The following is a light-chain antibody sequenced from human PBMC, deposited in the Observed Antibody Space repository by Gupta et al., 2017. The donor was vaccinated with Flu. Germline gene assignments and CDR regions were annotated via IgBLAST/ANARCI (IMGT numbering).Light chain of an antibody. CDR3: QQYGSSPPT. CDR1: QSVSSSY. CDR2: GAS. Sequence: EIVLTQSPGTLSLSPGERATLSCRASQSVSSSYLAWYQQKPGQAPRLLIYGASSRATGLPDKFSGSGSGTEFTLTISRLEPEDFAVYYCQQYGSSPPTFGQGTKLEIK. V-gene: IGKV3-20*01. J-gene: IGKJ1*01.